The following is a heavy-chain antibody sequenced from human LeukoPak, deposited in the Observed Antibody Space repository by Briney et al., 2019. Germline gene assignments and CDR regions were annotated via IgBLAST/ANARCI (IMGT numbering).Heavy chain of an antibody. CDR2: INTDGTYT. CDR3: AKDMTGPDDS. V-gene: IGHV3-74*01. CDR1: GFPFSAYW. D-gene: IGHD3-16*01. J-gene: IGHJ4*02. Sequence: PGGSLRLSCAASGFPFSAYWVHWVRQAPGKGLVWVSRINTDGTYTSYVDSVKGRFTISRDNAQNTLFLQMTSLRVEDTAVYYCAKDMTGPDDSWGPGTLVTVSS.